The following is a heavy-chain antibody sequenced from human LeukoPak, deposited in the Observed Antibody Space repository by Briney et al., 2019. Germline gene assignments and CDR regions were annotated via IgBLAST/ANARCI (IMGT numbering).Heavy chain of an antibody. CDR1: GFTFSSYE. V-gene: IGHV3-48*03. D-gene: IGHD3-9*01. CDR3: ARTFHQTYYDILTGSSRDDY. J-gene: IGHJ4*02. CDR2: ISSSGSTI. Sequence: PGGSLRLSCAASGFTFSSYEMNWVRQAPGKGLEWVSYISSSGSTIYYAGSVKGRFTISRDNAKNPLYLQMNSLRAEDTAVYYCARTFHQTYYDILTGSSRDDYWGQGTLVTVSS.